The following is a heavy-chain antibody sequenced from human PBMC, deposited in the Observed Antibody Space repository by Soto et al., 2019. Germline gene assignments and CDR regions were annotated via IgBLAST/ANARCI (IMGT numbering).Heavy chain of an antibody. Sequence: ASVKVSCKASGYTFTGYYMHWVRQAPGQGLEWMGWINPNSGGTNYAQKFQGWVTMTRDTSISTAYMELSRLRSDDTAVYYCARVGRIGRRDGYNYCAFDIWGQGTMVTVSS. CDR1: GYTFTGYY. CDR3: ARVGRIGRRDGYNYCAFDI. J-gene: IGHJ3*02. V-gene: IGHV1-2*04. CDR2: INPNSGGT. D-gene: IGHD5-12*01.